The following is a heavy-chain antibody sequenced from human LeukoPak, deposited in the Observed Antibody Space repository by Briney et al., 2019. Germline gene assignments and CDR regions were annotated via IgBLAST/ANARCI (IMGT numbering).Heavy chain of an antibody. CDR2: INHSGGT. D-gene: IGHD6-6*01. J-gene: IGHJ6*03. CDR1: GGSFSGYY. Sequence: SETLSLTCAVYGGSFSGYYWSWIRQPPGKGLEWIGEINHSGGTNYNPSLKSRVTISVDTSKNQFSLKLSSVTAADTAVYYCARVALYSSSSGDYYYMDVWGKGTTVTVSS. V-gene: IGHV4-34*01. CDR3: ARVALYSSSSGDYYYMDV.